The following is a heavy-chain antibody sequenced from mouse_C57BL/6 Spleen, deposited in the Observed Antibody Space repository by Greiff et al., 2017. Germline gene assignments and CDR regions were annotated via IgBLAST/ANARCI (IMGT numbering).Heavy chain of an antibody. D-gene: IGHD3-1*01. CDR1: GFSFNTYA. V-gene: IGHV10-1*01. CDR2: IRSKSNNYTT. J-gene: IGHJ1*03. Sequence: EVHLVEPGAGLVQPKGSLKLSCAASGFSFNTYAMNWVCQGPGKGLEWVARIRSKSNNYTTYEADSGKDRFTIARYDSKSTHYLLMNMLKTEDTDMYCGVSRAEGCDGYFDVWGTGTTVTVSS. CDR3: VSRAEGCDGYFDV.